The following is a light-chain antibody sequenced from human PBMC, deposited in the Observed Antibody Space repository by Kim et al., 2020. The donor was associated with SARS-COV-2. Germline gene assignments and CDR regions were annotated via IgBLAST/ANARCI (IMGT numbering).Light chain of an antibody. Sequence: LGQTVRITCQGDSLRSYYTSWYQQKPGQAPVFVIYGKNNRPSGIPDRFSGSSSGNTASLTITGAQAEDEADYYCNSRDSSGNHLVFGGGTKLT. CDR1: SLRSYY. CDR3: NSRDSSGNHLV. J-gene: IGLJ2*01. V-gene: IGLV3-19*01. CDR2: GKN.